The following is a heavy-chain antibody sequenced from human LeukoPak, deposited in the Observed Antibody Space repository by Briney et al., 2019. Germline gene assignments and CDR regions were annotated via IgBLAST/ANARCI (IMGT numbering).Heavy chain of an antibody. CDR2: INHTGGS. D-gene: IGHD3-16*01. J-gene: IGHJ3*02. V-gene: IGHV4-34*01. Sequence: PSKTLSLTCAVYGGSFSGYYGSWIRQPPGKGLEWIGEINHTGGSNYNPSLKSRVTISVDTSKNQFSLKLTSVTAADTAVYYCAIAGGWYAFDIWGQGTMVTVSS. CDR3: AIAGGWYAFDI. CDR1: GGSFSGYY.